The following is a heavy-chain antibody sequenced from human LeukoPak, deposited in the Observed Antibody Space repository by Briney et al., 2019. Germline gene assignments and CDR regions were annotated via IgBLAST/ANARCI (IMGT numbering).Heavy chain of an antibody. Sequence: SETLSLTCAVYGGSFSGYYWSWIRHPPGKGLEWIGEINHSGSTNYNPSLKSRVTISVDTSKNQFSLKLSSVTAADTAVYYCASAAAGTFDPWGQGTLVTVSS. CDR2: INHSGST. V-gene: IGHV4-34*01. CDR3: ASAAAGTFDP. CDR1: GGSFSGYY. D-gene: IGHD6-13*01. J-gene: IGHJ5*02.